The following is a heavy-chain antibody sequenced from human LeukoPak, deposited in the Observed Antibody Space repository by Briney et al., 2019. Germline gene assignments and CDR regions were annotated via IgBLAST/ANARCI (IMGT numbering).Heavy chain of an antibody. D-gene: IGHD3-10*01. V-gene: IGHV4-38-2*01. CDR3: ARARLLNWFDP. CDR2: IYHSGST. J-gene: IGHJ5*02. CDR1: GYSISSGYY. Sequence: PSETLSLTCAVSGYSISSGYYWGWIRQPPGKGLEWIGSIYHSGSTYYNPSLKSRVTISADTSKNQFSLKLSSVTAADTAVYYCARARLLNWFDPWGQGTLVTVSS.